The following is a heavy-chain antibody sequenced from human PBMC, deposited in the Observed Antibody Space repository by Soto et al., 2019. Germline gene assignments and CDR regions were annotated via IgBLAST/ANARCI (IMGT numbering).Heavy chain of an antibody. Sequence: QLQLQESGSGLVRPSQTLSLTCAVSGGSISSGGYSWNWIRQPPGKGLEWIAYIYHSGSTLYNPSPQNXGXXXGXXYKNQCSLKLTSVTAADTAVYYCARDPLEGNWSDPWGQGTLVTVSS. CDR3: ARDPLEGNWSDP. CDR2: IYHSGST. CDR1: GGSISSGGYS. J-gene: IGHJ5*02. V-gene: IGHV4-30-2*01.